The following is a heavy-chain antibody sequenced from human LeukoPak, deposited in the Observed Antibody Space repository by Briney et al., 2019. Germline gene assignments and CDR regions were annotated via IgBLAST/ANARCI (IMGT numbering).Heavy chain of an antibody. J-gene: IGHJ4*02. D-gene: IGHD3-10*01. CDR1: GYTFTGYY. Sequence: GASVKVSCKASGYTFTGYYMHWVRQAPGQGLEWIGWIVVGSGNTNYAQKFQERVTITRDMSTSTAYMELSSLRSEDTAVYYCAADYGSGSLDYWGQGTLVTVSS. CDR2: IVVGSGNT. V-gene: IGHV1-58*02. CDR3: AADYGSGSLDY.